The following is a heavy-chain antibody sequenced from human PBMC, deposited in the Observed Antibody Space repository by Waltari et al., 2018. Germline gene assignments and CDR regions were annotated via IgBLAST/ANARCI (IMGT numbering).Heavy chain of an antibody. CDR2: INHSGST. D-gene: IGHD2-2*01. CDR1: GGSFSGYY. J-gene: IGHJ3*02. CDR3: ARGLVVPAARRTRAFDI. Sequence: QVQLQQWGAGLLKPSETLSLTCAVYGGSFSGYYWSWIRQPPGKGLEWIGEINHSGSTNYNPSLKSRVTISVDTSKNQFSLKLSSVTAADTAVYYCARGLVVPAARRTRAFDIWGQGTMVTVSS. V-gene: IGHV4-34*01.